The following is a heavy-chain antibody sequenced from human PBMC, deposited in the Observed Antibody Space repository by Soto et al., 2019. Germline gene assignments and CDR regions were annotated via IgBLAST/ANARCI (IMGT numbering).Heavy chain of an antibody. CDR1: GGSISSGGYS. J-gene: IGHJ4*02. CDR3: ARSPGYYFDY. CDR2: IYYSGIT. Sequence: NPSETLSLTCAVSGGSISSGGYSWSWIRQHPGKGLEWIGYIYYSGITYYNPSLKSRVTISVDTSKNQFSLKLSSVTAADTAVYYCARSPGYYFDYWGQGTLVTVSS. V-gene: IGHV4-31*11.